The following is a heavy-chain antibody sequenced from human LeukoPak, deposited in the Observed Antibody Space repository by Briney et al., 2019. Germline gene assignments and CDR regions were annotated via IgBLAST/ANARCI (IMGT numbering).Heavy chain of an antibody. J-gene: IGHJ4*02. Sequence: SETLSLTCTVSGGSMSSSSYYWGWIRQPPGKGLEWIGSIYYSGSTYYNPSLKSRVTISVDTSKNQFSLKLSSVTAADTAVYYCAIDSSGPYQGDYWGQGTLVTVSS. CDR1: GGSMSSSSYY. D-gene: IGHD3-22*01. CDR3: AIDSSGPYQGDY. V-gene: IGHV4-39*01. CDR2: IYYSGST.